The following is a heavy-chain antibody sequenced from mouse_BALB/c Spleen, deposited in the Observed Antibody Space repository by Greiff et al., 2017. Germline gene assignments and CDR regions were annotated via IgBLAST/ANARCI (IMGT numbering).Heavy chain of an antibody. CDR1: GYTFTSYT. CDR2: INPSSGYT. Sequence: QVQLQQSAAELARPGASVKMSCKASGYTFTSYTMHWVKQRPGQGLEWIGYINPSSGYTEYNQKFKDKTTLTADKSSSTAYMQLSSLTSEDSAVYYCARNGNYLYYFDYWGQGTTLTVSS. CDR3: ARNGNYLYYFDY. J-gene: IGHJ2*01. V-gene: IGHV1-4*02. D-gene: IGHD2-1*01.